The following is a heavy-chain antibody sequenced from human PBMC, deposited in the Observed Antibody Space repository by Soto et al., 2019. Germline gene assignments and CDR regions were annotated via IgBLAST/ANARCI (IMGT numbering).Heavy chain of an antibody. V-gene: IGHV1-3*01. CDR1: GYTFTSYA. CDR3: AAGYGDYDYYYYYMDV. D-gene: IGHD4-17*01. Sequence: ASVKVSCKASGYTFTSYAMHWVRQAPGQRLEWMGWINAGNGNTKYSQKFQGRVTITRDTSASTAYMELSSLRPEDTAVYYCAAGYGDYDYYYYYMDVGGKWTTVTAP. J-gene: IGHJ6*03. CDR2: INAGNGNT.